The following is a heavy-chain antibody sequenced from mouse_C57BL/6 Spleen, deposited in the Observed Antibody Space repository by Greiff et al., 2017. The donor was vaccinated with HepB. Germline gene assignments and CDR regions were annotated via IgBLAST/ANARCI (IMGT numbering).Heavy chain of an antibody. V-gene: IGHV1-55*01. J-gene: IGHJ2*01. Sequence: VQLQQPGAELVKPGASVKMSCKASGYTFTSYWITWVKQRPGQGLEWIGDIYPGSGSTNYNEKFKSKATLTVDKSSSTAYMQLSSLTSEDSAVYYCARGRSSCYFDYWGQGTTLTVSS. CDR1: GYTFTSYW. CDR2: IYPGSGST. CDR3: ARGRSSCYFDY.